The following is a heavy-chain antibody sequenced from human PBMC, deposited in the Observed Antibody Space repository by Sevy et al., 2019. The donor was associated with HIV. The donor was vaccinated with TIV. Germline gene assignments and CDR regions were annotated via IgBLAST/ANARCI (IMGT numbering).Heavy chain of an antibody. D-gene: IGHD1-26*01. V-gene: IGHV4-59*08. J-gene: IGHJ4*02. CDR1: GGSITSLY. Sequence: SETLSLTCTVSGGSITSLYWNWIRQPPGKGLEWIANIYYNGHINYNPSFESRVTLSLDTSKNQFSLRLSSLTAADTAMYYCAGENAWGRGYSWGQGTLVTVSS. CDR2: IYYNGHI. CDR3: AGENAWGRGYS.